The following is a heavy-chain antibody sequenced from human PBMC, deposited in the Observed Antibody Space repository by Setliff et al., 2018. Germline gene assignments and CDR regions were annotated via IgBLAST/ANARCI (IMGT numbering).Heavy chain of an antibody. CDR1: GYSFTSYW. CDR2: IYPGDSDT. D-gene: IGHD3-3*01. Sequence: GASLKLSCKGSGYSFTSYWIGWVRQMPGKGLEWMGIIYPGDSDTRYSPSFQGQVTISADKSISTAYLQWSSLKASDTAMYYCARSRSNFWSGYFNWFDPWGQGTLVTVSS. J-gene: IGHJ5*02. V-gene: IGHV5-51*01. CDR3: ARSRSNFWSGYFNWFDP.